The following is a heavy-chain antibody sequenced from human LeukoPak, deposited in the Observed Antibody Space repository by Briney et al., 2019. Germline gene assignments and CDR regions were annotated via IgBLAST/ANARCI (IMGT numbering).Heavy chain of an antibody. Sequence: GGSLRLSCAASGFTFSSYSMNWVRQAPGKGLEWVSYIRSSSSTIYYADSVKGRFTISRDNAKNSLYLQMNSLRADDTAVYYCARMEYDILTGFGFPDYWGQGTLVIVSS. V-gene: IGHV3-48*04. CDR2: IRSSSSTI. D-gene: IGHD3-9*01. J-gene: IGHJ4*02. CDR3: ARMEYDILTGFGFPDY. CDR1: GFTFSSYS.